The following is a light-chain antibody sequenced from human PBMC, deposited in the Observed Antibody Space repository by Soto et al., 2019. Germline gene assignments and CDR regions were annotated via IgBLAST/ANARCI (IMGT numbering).Light chain of an antibody. J-gene: IGLJ1*01. CDR3: GSYTTSSTYV. CDR1: ISDIGGYNF. Sequence: QSALTQPASVSGSPGQSITISCTGTISDIGGYNFISWYQHHPGKAPKLVIYDVSNRPSGVSNRFSGSKSGNTASLTVSGLQAEDEADYYCGSYTTSSTYVFGTGNKLTVL. V-gene: IGLV2-14*01. CDR2: DVS.